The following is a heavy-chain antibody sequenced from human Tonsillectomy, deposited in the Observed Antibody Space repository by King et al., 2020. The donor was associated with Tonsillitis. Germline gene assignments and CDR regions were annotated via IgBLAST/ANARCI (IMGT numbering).Heavy chain of an antibody. CDR3: ASGRAFDP. J-gene: IGHJ5*02. Sequence: VQLQESGPGLVKPSETLSLTCTVSGDSISNYYWSWSRQPPGKGLEWSGYIYYGGSSNYNPSLKSRVTISVDTSKNQFSLKLNSVTAADTAVYYCASGRAFDPWGQGTLVTVSS. CDR2: IYYGGSS. CDR1: GDSISNYY. V-gene: IGHV4-59*08.